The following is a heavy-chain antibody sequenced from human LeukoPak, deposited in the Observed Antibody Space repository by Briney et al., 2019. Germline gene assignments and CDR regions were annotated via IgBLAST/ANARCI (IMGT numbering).Heavy chain of an antibody. D-gene: IGHD2-2*01. CDR1: GGTFISYA. Sequence: SVKVSCKASGGTFISYAISWVRQAPGQGLEWMGGIIPIFGTANYAQKFQGRVTITADKSTSTAYMELSSLRSEDTAVYYCARDNIVVVPAAPGGYYYYGMDVWGKGTTVTVSS. V-gene: IGHV1-69*06. J-gene: IGHJ6*04. CDR2: IIPIFGTA. CDR3: ARDNIVVVPAAPGGYYYYGMDV.